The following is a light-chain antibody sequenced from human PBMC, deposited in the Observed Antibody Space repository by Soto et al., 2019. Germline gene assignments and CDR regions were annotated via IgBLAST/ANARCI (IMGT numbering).Light chain of an antibody. CDR1: SSDVGGYNL. CDR2: EGT. V-gene: IGLV2-23*03. J-gene: IGLJ3*02. CDR3: SSYAGGTTFVV. Sequence: QSVLTQPASVSGSPGQSISISCTGTSSDVGGYNLVSWYQQHPGKAPKLMIYEGTKRPSGTSNRFSGSKSGNTASLTISGLQAEDEADYYCSSYAGGTTFVVFGGGTKLTVL.